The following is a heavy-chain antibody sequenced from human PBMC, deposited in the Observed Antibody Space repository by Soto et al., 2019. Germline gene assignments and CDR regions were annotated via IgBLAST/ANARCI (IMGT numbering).Heavy chain of an antibody. CDR1: GFSFTTYW. Sequence: GESLKISCKGSGFSFTTYWIAWVRQMPGKGLEWMGIIYPGDSDTTYSPSFQGQVTISADKSISTAYLQWSSLKASDTAMYYCARHGSYYDSSGYYPDYWGQGTLVTVSS. CDR2: IYPGDSDT. CDR3: ARHGSYYDSSGYYPDY. D-gene: IGHD3-22*01. J-gene: IGHJ4*02. V-gene: IGHV5-51*01.